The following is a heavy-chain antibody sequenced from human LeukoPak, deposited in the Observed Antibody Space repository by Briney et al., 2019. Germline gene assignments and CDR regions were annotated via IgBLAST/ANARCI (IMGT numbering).Heavy chain of an antibody. D-gene: IGHD4-11*01. V-gene: IGHV1-18*01. Sequence: GASVKVSCKASGYTFTNYSVSWVRQAPGQGLEGMGWISAYNGNTDYAQKLQGRVTMTTDTSTSTAYMELRSLRSEDTAVYYCARGYGNYVAGYTYDYWGQGTLVTVSS. J-gene: IGHJ4*02. CDR1: GYTFTNYS. CDR2: ISAYNGNT. CDR3: ARGYGNYVAGYTYDY.